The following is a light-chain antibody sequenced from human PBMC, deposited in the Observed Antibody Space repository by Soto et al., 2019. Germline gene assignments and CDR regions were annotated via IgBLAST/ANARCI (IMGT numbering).Light chain of an antibody. J-gene: IGLJ2*01. Sequence: QSVLTQPPSESGTPGQRVTIYCSGSSSNIGSNYVYWYQQLPRTAPKLLISRNNQRPSGVPDRFSGSKSGTSASLAISGLRSEDEADYYCAAWDDSLSGVVFGGGTKLTVL. CDR3: AAWDDSLSGVV. CDR2: RNN. V-gene: IGLV1-47*01. CDR1: SSNIGSNY.